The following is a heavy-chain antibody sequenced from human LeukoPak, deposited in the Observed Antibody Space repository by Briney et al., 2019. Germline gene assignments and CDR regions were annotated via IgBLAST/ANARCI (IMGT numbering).Heavy chain of an antibody. CDR2: IWYDGSNK. J-gene: IGHJ4*02. D-gene: IGHD3-22*01. CDR3: AKAGGSSGYYYFDY. Sequence: GRSLRLSCAASGFTFSSYGMHWVRQAPGKGPEWVAVIWYDGSNKYYADSVKGRFTISRDNSKNTLYLQMNSLRAEDTAVYYCAKAGGSSGYYYFDYWGQGTLVTVSS. CDR1: GFTFSSYG. V-gene: IGHV3-33*06.